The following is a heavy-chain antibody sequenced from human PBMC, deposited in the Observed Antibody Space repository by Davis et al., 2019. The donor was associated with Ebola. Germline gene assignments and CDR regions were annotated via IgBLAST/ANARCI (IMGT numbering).Heavy chain of an antibody. D-gene: IGHD2-21*01. Sequence: TLSLTCTVSGGSISSGGYYWTWIRQHPGKGLEWIGYIFHSGKTYYNPSLKSRVTISVDTSKNQFSLKLSSVTAADTAVYYCARVVVVIADNWFDPWGQGTLVTVSS. CDR2: IFHSGKT. CDR1: GGSISSGGYY. CDR3: ARVVVVIADNWFDP. V-gene: IGHV4-30-4*08. J-gene: IGHJ5*02.